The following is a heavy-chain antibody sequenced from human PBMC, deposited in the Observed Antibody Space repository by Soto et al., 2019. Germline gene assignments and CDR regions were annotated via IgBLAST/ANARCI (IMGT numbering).Heavy chain of an antibody. D-gene: IGHD6-6*01. CDR3: ARGIGFEYSSSAGWFDP. V-gene: IGHV1-18*04. CDR1: GYTFTSYG. CDR2: ISAYNGNT. Sequence: VASVKVSCKASGYTFTSYGISWVRQAPGQGLEWMGWISAYNGNTNYAQKLQGRVTMTTDTSTSTAYMELRSLRSDDTAVYYCARGIGFEYSSSAGWFDPWGQGTLVTVSS. J-gene: IGHJ5*02.